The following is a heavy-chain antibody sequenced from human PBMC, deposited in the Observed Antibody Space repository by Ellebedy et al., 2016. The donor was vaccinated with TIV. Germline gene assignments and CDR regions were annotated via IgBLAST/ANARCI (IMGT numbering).Heavy chain of an antibody. CDR3: ARGGSSGSSDY. CDR2: ISYDGSFK. Sequence: GESLKISXAASGFIFSSYGMHWVRQAPGKGLEWVAVISYDGSFKYYADSVKGRFTISRDNSKDTLYLQMNSLRTDDMAVYYCARGGSSGSSDYWGQGTLVTVSS. V-gene: IGHV3-30*03. D-gene: IGHD3-10*01. J-gene: IGHJ4*02. CDR1: GFIFSSYG.